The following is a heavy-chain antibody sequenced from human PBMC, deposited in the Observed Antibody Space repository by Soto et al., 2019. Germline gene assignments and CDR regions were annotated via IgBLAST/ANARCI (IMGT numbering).Heavy chain of an antibody. J-gene: IGHJ3*02. CDR3: ARETLRYCSGGSCSGNDAFDI. Sequence: ASVKVSCKASGYTFTGYYMHWVRQAPGQGLEWMGWINPNSGGTNYAQKFQGWVTMTRDTSISTAYMELSRLRSDDTAVYYCARETLRYCSGGSCSGNDAFDIWGQGTMVTVSS. CDR2: INPNSGGT. CDR1: GYTFTGYY. V-gene: IGHV1-2*04. D-gene: IGHD2-15*01.